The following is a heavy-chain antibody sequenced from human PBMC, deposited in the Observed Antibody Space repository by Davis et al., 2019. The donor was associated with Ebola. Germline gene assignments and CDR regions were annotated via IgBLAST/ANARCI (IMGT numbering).Heavy chain of an antibody. Sequence: GESLKISCTASGFTVSSNHMSWVRQAPGKGLEWVSVIYDQSTAYADAVKGRFTISRDNAKSSVYLEMNSLRAEDTAVYYCARAYSSTWPEYFQHWGQGTLVTVSS. J-gene: IGHJ1*01. V-gene: IGHV3-53*01. CDR1: GFTVSSNH. D-gene: IGHD6-6*01. CDR2: IYDQST. CDR3: ARAYSSTWPEYFQH.